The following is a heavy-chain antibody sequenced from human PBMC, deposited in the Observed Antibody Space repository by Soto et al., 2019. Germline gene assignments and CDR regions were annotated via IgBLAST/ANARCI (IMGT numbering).Heavy chain of an antibody. Sequence: GGSLRLSCAASGFTFSSYSMNWVRQAPGKGLEWVSSISSSSSYIYYADSVKGRFTISRDNAKSSLYLQMNSLRAEDTAVYYCARDRIAAAGYDAFDIWGQGTMVTVSS. J-gene: IGHJ3*02. CDR1: GFTFSSYS. V-gene: IGHV3-21*01. D-gene: IGHD6-13*01. CDR3: ARDRIAAAGYDAFDI. CDR2: ISSSSSYI.